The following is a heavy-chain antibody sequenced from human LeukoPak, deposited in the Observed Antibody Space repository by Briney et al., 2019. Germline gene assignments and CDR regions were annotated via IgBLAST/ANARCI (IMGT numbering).Heavy chain of an antibody. J-gene: IGHJ5*02. V-gene: IGHV4-30-4*01. CDR3: ARVGLRYFDPDWFDP. CDR1: GGSISSGDYY. D-gene: IGHD3-9*01. CDR2: IYYSGST. Sequence: PSQTLSLTCTVSGGSISSGDYYWSWIRQPPGKGLEWIEYIYYSGSTYYNPSLKSRVTISVDTSKNQFSLKLSSVTAADTAVYYCARVGLRYFDPDWFDPWGQGTLVTVSS.